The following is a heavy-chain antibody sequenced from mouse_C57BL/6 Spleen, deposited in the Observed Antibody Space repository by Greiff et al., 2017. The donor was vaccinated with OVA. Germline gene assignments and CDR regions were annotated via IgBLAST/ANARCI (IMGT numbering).Heavy chain of an antibody. D-gene: IGHD4-1*01. J-gene: IGHJ4*01. Sequence: EVQRVESGPGLVKPSQSLSLTCSVTGYSITSGYYWNWIRQFPGNKLEWMGYISYDGSNNYNPSLKNRISITRDTSKNQFFLKLNSVTTEDTATYYCARAGTVVAMDYWGQGTSVTVSS. V-gene: IGHV3-6*01. CDR1: GYSITSGYY. CDR2: ISYDGSN. CDR3: ARAGTVVAMDY.